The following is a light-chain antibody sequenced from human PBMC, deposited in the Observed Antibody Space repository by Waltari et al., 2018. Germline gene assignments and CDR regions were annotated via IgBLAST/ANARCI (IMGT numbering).Light chain of an antibody. V-gene: IGLV1-47*01. CDR1: SSNIGSYS. CDR2: RKN. J-gene: IGLJ3*02. Sequence: QSVLTQPPSASGTPGQRVTISCSGSSSNIGSYSVYWYQQLPGTAPKLLIHRKNQRPSGVPDRFSGSKSGTSASLAISGLQSDDDADYYCASWDDSLSGWVFGGGTKLTVL. CDR3: ASWDDSLSGWV.